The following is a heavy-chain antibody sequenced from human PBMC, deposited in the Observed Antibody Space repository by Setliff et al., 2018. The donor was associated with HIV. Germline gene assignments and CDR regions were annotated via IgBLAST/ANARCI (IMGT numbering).Heavy chain of an antibody. CDR2: IYSGGTT. CDR1: GGSFSGHY. CDR3: ARHAVPHYYDSSGPS. Sequence: PSETLSLTCAVYGGSFSGHYWTWIRQPPGKGLEWIGNIYSGGTTYYNSSLRSRVTISVDTSKNQFSLKLNSVTAADTAVYYCARHAVPHYYDSSGPSWGPGTLVTVSS. J-gene: IGHJ5*02. V-gene: IGHV4-34*01. D-gene: IGHD3-22*01.